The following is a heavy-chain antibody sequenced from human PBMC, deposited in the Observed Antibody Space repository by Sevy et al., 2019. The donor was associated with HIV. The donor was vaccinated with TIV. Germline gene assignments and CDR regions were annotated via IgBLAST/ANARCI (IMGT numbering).Heavy chain of an antibody. D-gene: IGHD4-17*01. V-gene: IGHV1-2*02. Sequence: ASVKVSCKASGYAFTNYYIQWVRQAPGQGLEWVGWINPATGSTKYAQKFQGRVTITGDTSVSTAYMELIRLESDDTAVYYCAIETLDYGDFAFWGQGTQVTVSS. J-gene: IGHJ4*02. CDR1: GYAFTNYY. CDR3: AIETLDYGDFAF. CDR2: INPATGST.